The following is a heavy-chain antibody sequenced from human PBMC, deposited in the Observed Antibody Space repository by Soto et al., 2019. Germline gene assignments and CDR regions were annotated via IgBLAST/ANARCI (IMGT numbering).Heavy chain of an antibody. CDR2: TRNKANNYIT. CDR3: GRWTSGSPDC. V-gene: IGHV3-72*01. CDR1: GFTLSDNY. Sequence: EVQLVESGGRLVQPGGSLRLSCAASGFTLSDNYMDWVRQAPGKGLEWLGRTRNKANNYITEYATSVKGRFTISRDDSKNSVYLHLNSLKSEDTAVYYCGRWTSGSPDCWGQGTLVTVSS. J-gene: IGHJ4*02. D-gene: IGHD1-26*01.